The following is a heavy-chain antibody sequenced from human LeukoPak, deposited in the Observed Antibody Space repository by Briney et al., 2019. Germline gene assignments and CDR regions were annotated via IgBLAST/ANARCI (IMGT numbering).Heavy chain of an antibody. CDR3: TRARGSGWYQDY. Sequence: GGSLRLSCATSGLTFTNAWMSRFRQAPGKGLEWVGRIKSKTDGGTSDYAAPVQGRFTISRDDSKSIAYLQMNSLKTEDTAVYYCTRARGSGWYQDYWGQGTLVTVSS. CDR1: GLTFTNAW. CDR2: IKSKTDGGTS. V-gene: IGHV3-15*01. J-gene: IGHJ4*02. D-gene: IGHD6-19*01.